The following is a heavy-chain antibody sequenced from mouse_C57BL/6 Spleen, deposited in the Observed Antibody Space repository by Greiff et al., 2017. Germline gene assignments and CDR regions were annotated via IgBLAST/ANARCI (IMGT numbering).Heavy chain of an antibody. V-gene: IGHV2-2*01. CDR3: ARRITTVVATPWAMDY. CDR2: IWSGGST. D-gene: IGHD1-1*01. CDR1: GFSLTSYG. J-gene: IGHJ4*01. Sequence: VQGVESGPGLVQPSQSLSITCTVSGFSLTSYGVHWVRQSPGKGLEWLGVIWSGGSTDYNAAFISRLSISKDNSKSQVFFKMNSLQADDTAIYYCARRITTVVATPWAMDYWGQGTSVTVSS.